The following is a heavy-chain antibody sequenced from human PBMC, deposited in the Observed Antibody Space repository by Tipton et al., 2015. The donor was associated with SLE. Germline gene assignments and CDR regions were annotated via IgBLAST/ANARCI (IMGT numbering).Heavy chain of an antibody. CDR1: GGSISSSSYY. D-gene: IGHD3-3*01. Sequence: TLSLTCTVSGGSISSSSYYWGWIRQPPGKGLEWIGSIYYSGSTYYNPSLKSRVTISVDTSKNQFSLKLSSVTAADTAVYYCATPRYYDLWNGAFDIWGQGTMVTVSS. CDR3: ATPRYYDLWNGAFDI. J-gene: IGHJ3*02. CDR2: IYYSGST. V-gene: IGHV4-39*01.